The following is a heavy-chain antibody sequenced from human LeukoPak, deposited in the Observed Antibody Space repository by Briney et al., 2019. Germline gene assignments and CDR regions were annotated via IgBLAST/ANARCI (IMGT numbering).Heavy chain of an antibody. D-gene: IGHD2-15*01. J-gene: IGHJ6*01. CDR3: ARDVVAATQTFSYGMDV. CDR2: VWYDGSNK. CDR1: GFTFSSFG. Sequence: GGSLRLSCAASGFTFSSFGIHWVRQAPGKGLEWVAIVWYDGSNKYYADSVKGRFTISRDNSKNTLYLQMNSLRAEDTAVYYCARDVVAATQTFSYGMDVWGKGPRSPSPQ. V-gene: IGHV3-33*01.